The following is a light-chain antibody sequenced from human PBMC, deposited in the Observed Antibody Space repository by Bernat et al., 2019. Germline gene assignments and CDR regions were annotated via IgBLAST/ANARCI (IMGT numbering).Light chain of an antibody. Sequence: SASAGDTVTITCMPNQAISNYLSWYQQKPGKAPKRLIYGASSLESGVPSRFSGSGSGTEFTLTITSLHPEDFATYYCIQNNSKQYSVGQGIKVEIK. CDR2: GAS. J-gene: IGKJ2*03. CDR1: QAISNY. V-gene: IGKV1-17*01. CDR3: IQNNSKQYS.